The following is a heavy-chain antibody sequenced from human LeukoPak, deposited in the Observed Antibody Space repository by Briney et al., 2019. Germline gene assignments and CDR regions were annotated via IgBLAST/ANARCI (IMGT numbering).Heavy chain of an antibody. D-gene: IGHD3-22*01. V-gene: IGHV3-23*01. CDR1: GFTFSSYA. Sequence: GGSLRLSCAAPGFTFSSYAMSWVRQAPGKGLEWVSAISGSGGSTYYADSVKGRFTISRDNSKNTLYLQMNSLRAEDTAVYYCAKTKDETYYYDSSGYSDYWGQGTLVTVSS. J-gene: IGHJ4*02. CDR3: AKTKDETYYYDSSGYSDY. CDR2: ISGSGGST.